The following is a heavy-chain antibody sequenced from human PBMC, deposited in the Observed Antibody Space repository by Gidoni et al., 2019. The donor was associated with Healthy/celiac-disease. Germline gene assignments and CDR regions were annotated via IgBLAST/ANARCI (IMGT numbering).Heavy chain of an antibody. CDR1: GFTFSSYG. CDR2: IWYDGSNK. D-gene: IGHD3-22*01. J-gene: IGHJ6*02. Sequence: QVQLVESGGGVVQPGRSLRLSCAASGFTFSSYGMHWVRQAPGKGLEWVAVIWYDGSNKYYADSVKGRFTISRDNSKNTLYLQMNSLRAEDTAVYYCARALDRVYGMDVWGQGTTVTVSS. V-gene: IGHV3-33*01. CDR3: ARALDRVYGMDV.